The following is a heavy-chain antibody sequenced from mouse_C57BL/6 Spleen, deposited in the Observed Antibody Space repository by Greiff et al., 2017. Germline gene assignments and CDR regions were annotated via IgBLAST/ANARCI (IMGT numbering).Heavy chain of an antibody. CDR2: IDPSDSYT. CDR1: GYTFTSYW. D-gene: IGHD4-1*01. J-gene: IGHJ1*03. Sequence: QVQLQQPGAELVMPGASVKLSCKASGYTFTSYWMHWVKQRPGQGLEWIGEIDPSDSYTNYNQKFKGKSTLTVDKSSSTAYMQLSSLTSEDSAVYYCAKLGRRAWYVDVWGTGTTVTVSS. CDR3: AKLGRRAWYVDV. V-gene: IGHV1-69*01.